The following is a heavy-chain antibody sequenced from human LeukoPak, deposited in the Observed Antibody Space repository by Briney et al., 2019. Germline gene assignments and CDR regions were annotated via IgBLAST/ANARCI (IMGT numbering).Heavy chain of an antibody. CDR2: SNHSGRT. Sequence: SETLFITCAAYGVSFSGYYWSWIRQPPGKGLEWLGESNHSGRTNDNPSLKGRVTISADTCKIQFSLKLSRVTAADTAVYMCARTRAPAGRGRVQFDEWGQGTLIPVSS. J-gene: IGHJ4*02. CDR3: ARTRAPAGRGRVQFDE. V-gene: IGHV4-34*01. CDR1: GVSFSGYY. D-gene: IGHD6-13*01.